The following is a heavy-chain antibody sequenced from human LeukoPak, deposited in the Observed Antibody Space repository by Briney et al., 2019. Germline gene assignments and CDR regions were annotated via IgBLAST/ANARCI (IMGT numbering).Heavy chain of an antibody. CDR3: SRGTTPWGGDF. CDR1: GGSFSSYY. J-gene: IGHJ4*02. Sequence: SETLSLTCAVNGGSFSSYYWTWIRQAPDKGLEWIGEINHYGRTNYNPSLSSRVTISVDTSKNQFSLKLNSMTAADTAVYYCSRGTTPWGGDFWGQGTLVTVSS. V-gene: IGHV4-34*01. D-gene: IGHD2-15*01. CDR2: INHYGRT.